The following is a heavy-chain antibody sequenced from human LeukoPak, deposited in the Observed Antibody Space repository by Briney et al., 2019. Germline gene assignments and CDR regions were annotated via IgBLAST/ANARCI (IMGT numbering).Heavy chain of an antibody. CDR1: GYSISSGYC. Sequence: SETLSLTCTVSGYSISSGYCWGWIRQPPGKGLEWIGSIYHSGSTYYNPSLKSRVTISVDTSKNQFSLKLSSVTAADTAVYYCARADWGSAGDYWGQGTLVTVSS. J-gene: IGHJ4*02. V-gene: IGHV4-38-2*02. D-gene: IGHD7-27*01. CDR3: ARADWGSAGDY. CDR2: IYHSGST.